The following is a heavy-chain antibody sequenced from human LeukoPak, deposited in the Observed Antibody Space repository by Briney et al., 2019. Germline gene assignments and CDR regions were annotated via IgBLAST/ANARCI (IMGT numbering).Heavy chain of an antibody. D-gene: IGHD5-12*01. Sequence: SGPTLVKPTQTLTLTCTFSGFSLSTSGVGVGWIRQPPGKALEWLALIYWDDDKRYSPSLKSRLTITKDTSKSQVALTMTNMDPVDTATYYCAHRQATTTWYPFDYWGQGTLVTVPS. V-gene: IGHV2-5*02. CDR3: AHRQATTTWYPFDY. J-gene: IGHJ4*02. CDR2: IYWDDDK. CDR1: GFSLSTSGVG.